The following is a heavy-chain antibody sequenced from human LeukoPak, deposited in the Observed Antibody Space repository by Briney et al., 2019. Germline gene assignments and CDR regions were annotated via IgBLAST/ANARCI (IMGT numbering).Heavy chain of an antibody. CDR2: ISAYNGNT. V-gene: IGHV1-18*01. CDR1: GYTFTSYG. D-gene: IGHD2-2*01. J-gene: IGHJ5*02. CDR3: ARTPYCSSTSCPEAGFDP. Sequence: RASVKVSCKASGYTFTSYGISWVRQAPGQGLEWMGWISAYNGNTNYAQKLQGRVTMTTDTSTSTAYVELRSLRSDDTAVYYCARTPYCSSTSCPEAGFDPWGQGTLVTVSS.